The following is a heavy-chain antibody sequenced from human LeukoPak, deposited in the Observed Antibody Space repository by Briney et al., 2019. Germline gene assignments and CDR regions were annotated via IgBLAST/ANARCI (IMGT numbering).Heavy chain of an antibody. CDR3: ARYSNRYYFDF. CDR1: GYTLTELS. J-gene: IGHJ4*02. V-gene: IGHV1-24*01. D-gene: IGHD4-11*01. CDR2: FDPEDGKT. Sequence: GASVKVSCKVSGYTLTELSMHWVRQAPGKGLEWKGGFDPEDGKTIYAQKFQGRVTMTEDTSTDTAYMELSSLRSEDTAVYFCARYSNRYYFDFWGQGTLVTVSS.